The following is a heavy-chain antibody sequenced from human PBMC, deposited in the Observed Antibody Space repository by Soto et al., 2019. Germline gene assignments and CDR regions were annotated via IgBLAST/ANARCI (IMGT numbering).Heavy chain of an antibody. J-gene: IGHJ6*02. Sequence: QVQLVQSGAEVKKPGASVKVSCKASGYTFTSYGISWVRHAPGQGLEWMGWIRAYNGNTNYAQKLQGRVTMTTDTSTSTAYVELRSMRSDDTAVYYFARDYECFSEDSSGYCFHYYYGMDVWGQGTTVTVSS. CDR2: IRAYNGNT. D-gene: IGHD3-22*01. V-gene: IGHV1-18*01. CDR1: GYTFTSYG. CDR3: ARDYECFSEDSSGYCFHYYYGMDV.